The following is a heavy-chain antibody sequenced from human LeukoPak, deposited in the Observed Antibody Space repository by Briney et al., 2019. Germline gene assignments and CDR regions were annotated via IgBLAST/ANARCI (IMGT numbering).Heavy chain of an antibody. V-gene: IGHV3-74*01. CDR2: INSDGSST. Sequence: PGGSLRLSCAASGFIFSNYWMLWVRQAPGKGLVWVSRINSDGSSTSYADSVKGRFTISRDNAKNTLYLQMNSLRAEDTAVHYCARVRGGYYSDYWGQGTLVTVS. CDR1: GFIFSNYW. CDR3: ARVRGGYYSDY. D-gene: IGHD3-16*01. J-gene: IGHJ4*02.